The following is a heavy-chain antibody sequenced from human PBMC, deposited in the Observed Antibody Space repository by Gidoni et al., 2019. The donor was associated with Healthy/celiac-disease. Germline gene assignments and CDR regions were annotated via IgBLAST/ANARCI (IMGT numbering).Heavy chain of an antibody. CDR1: GGSFSGYY. Sequence: QVQLQQWGAGLLKPSETLSLTCAVYGGSFSGYYWSGIRQPPGKGLEWIGEINHSGSTNYNPSLKSRVTISVDTSKNQFSLKLSSVTAADTAVYYCARGWGGSYYRNDYWGQGTLVTVSS. D-gene: IGHD1-26*01. J-gene: IGHJ4*02. V-gene: IGHV4-34*01. CDR2: INHSGST. CDR3: ARGWGGSYYRNDY.